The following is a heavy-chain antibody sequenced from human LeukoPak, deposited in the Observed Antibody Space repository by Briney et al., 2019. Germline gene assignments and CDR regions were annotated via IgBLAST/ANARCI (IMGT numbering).Heavy chain of an antibody. CDR1: GVPMNSGSYY. CDR3: ARAAYSGYDWDFDY. CDR2: IFTSGST. J-gene: IGHJ4*02. D-gene: IGHD5-12*01. Sequence: SQTLSLTCSVSGVPMNSGSYYWSWIRQPAGKGLEWIGRIFTSGSTNYKSSLKSRVTISADTSKNQFSLNLSSVTAADTALYYCARAAYSGYDWDFDYWGQGILVTVSS. V-gene: IGHV4-61*02.